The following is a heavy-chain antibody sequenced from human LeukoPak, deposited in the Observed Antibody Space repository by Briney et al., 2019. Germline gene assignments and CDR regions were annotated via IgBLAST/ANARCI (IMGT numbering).Heavy chain of an antibody. Sequence: ASVKVSCKASGYTFTTYGITWVRQAPGQGLEWMGWISAYNGNTNYAQKLQGRVTMTTDTSTSTAYMELRSLRFDDTAVYYCATQLDLRPMVVAAGEGFDIWGQGTMVTVSS. J-gene: IGHJ3*02. D-gene: IGHD2-15*01. CDR3: ATQLDLRPMVVAAGEGFDI. CDR1: GYTFTTYG. CDR2: ISAYNGNT. V-gene: IGHV1-18*01.